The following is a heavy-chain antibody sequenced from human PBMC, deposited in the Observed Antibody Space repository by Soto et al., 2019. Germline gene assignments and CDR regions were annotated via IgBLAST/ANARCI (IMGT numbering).Heavy chain of an antibody. V-gene: IGHV3-7*03. CDR2: IKQDGSEK. D-gene: IGHD4-17*01. CDR1: GFTFSSYW. J-gene: IGHJ4*02. Sequence: PGGSLRLSCAASGFTFSSYWMSWVRQAPGKGLEWVANIKQDGSEKYYMNSVKGRFTISRDNAKNSLYLQMNSLRAEDTAVYYCASNGDYRFDYWGRGTLVIVSS. CDR3: ASNGDYRFDY.